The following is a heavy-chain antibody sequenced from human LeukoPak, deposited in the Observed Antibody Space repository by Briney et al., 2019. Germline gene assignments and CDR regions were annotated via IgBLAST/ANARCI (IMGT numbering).Heavy chain of an antibody. J-gene: IGHJ4*02. CDR2: IIPIFGTA. Sequence: SVKVSCKASGGTFSSYAISWVRQAPGQGLEWMGGIIPIFGTANYAQKFQGRVTITADESTSTAYMELSSLRSEDTAVYYCARGENPYGDYTDTYYFDYWGQGTLVTVSS. CDR3: ARGENPYGDYTDTYYFDY. CDR1: GGTFSSYA. D-gene: IGHD4-17*01. V-gene: IGHV1-69*13.